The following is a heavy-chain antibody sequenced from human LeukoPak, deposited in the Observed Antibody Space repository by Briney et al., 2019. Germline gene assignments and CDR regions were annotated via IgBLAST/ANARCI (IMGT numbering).Heavy chain of an antibody. CDR1: GFTFSSSA. CDR3: ARDPSGSGWSLSD. D-gene: IGHD6-19*01. J-gene: IGHJ4*02. V-gene: IGHV3-23*01. CDR2: ISNNGGYT. Sequence: GGSLRLSCAASGFTFSSSAMSWVRQAPGKGLEWVSAISNNGGYTYYADSVQGRFTISRDNSKNTVCLQMNSLRVEDTAVYYCARDPSGSGWSLSDWGQGTPVTVSS.